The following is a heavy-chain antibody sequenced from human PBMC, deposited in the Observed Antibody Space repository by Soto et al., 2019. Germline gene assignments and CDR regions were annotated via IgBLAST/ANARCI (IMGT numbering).Heavy chain of an antibody. J-gene: IGHJ5*02. D-gene: IGHD3-16*01. Sequence: QVQLVQSGAEVKKPGASVKVSCKASGYTFTSYDINWVRQATGQGLEWMGWMNPNSGNTGYAQKFQDRVTMTRNTSLSTALMALSSLRSEDTALYYCARERSGGARFDPWGQGTLVTVSS. CDR1: GYTFTSYD. CDR3: ARERSGGARFDP. V-gene: IGHV1-8*01. CDR2: MNPNSGNT.